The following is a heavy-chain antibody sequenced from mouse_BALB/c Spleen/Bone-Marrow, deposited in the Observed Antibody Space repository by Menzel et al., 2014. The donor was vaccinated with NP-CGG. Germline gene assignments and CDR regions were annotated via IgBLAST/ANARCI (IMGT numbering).Heavy chain of an antibody. D-gene: IGHD1-1*01. Sequence: EVKLVESGGGLVQPGGSMKLSCVASGSTFSNYWMNWVRQSPEKGLEWVAEIRLKSNNYATLYAESVKGRFTISRDDSKSSVFLQMNNLRAEDTGIYYCNRSLRLFDYWGQGTTLTVSS. CDR1: GSTFSNYW. V-gene: IGHV6-6*02. CDR2: IRLKSNNYAT. CDR3: NRSLRLFDY. J-gene: IGHJ2*01.